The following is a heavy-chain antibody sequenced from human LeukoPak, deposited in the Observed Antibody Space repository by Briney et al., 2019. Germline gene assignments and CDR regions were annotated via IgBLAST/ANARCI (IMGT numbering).Heavy chain of an antibody. CDR1: GGSISSSSYY. Sequence: SETLSLTCTVSGGSISSSSYYWGWIRQPPGKGLEWIGSIYYSGSTYYNPSLKSRVTISVDTSKNQFSLKLSSVTAADTAVYYCARHFAGVRLPDYWGQGTLVTVSS. V-gene: IGHV4-39*01. J-gene: IGHJ4*02. D-gene: IGHD3-10*01. CDR2: IYYSGST. CDR3: ARHFAGVRLPDY.